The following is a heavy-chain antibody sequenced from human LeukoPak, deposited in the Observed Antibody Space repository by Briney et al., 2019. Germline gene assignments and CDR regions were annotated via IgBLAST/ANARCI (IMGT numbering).Heavy chain of an antibody. D-gene: IGHD3-22*01. V-gene: IGHV3-49*04. CDR1: GFTFGDYA. CDR3: TRDQGVYYYDSSGYLY. J-gene: IGHJ4*02. Sequence: GGSLRLSCTASGFTFGDYAMSWVRQAPGKGLEWVGFIRSKAYGGSTEYAASVKGRFTISRDDSKSIEYMQMNGLKTEDTAVYYCTRDQGVYYYDSSGYLYWGQGTLVTVPT. CDR2: IRSKAYGGST.